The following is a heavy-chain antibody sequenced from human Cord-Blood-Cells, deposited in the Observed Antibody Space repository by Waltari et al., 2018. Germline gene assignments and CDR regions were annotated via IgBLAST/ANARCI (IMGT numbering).Heavy chain of an antibody. J-gene: IGHJ2*01. D-gene: IGHD6-19*01. Sequence: QLQLQESGPGLVKPSETLSLTCTVSGGSISSSSYYWGWIRQPPGKGLEWIGSIYYSGSTYYNPPLKSRVTISVDTSKNQFSLKLSSVTAADTAVYYCARQPAGARGYWYFDLWGRGTLVTVSS. V-gene: IGHV4-39*07. CDR1: GGSISSSSYY. CDR3: ARQPAGARGYWYFDL. CDR2: IYYSGST.